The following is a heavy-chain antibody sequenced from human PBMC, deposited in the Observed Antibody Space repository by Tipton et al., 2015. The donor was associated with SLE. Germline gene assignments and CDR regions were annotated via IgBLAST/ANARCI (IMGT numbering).Heavy chain of an antibody. J-gene: IGHJ3*02. CDR3: ARVDMYYYDSSGSPGSAFDI. Sequence: QGQLVQSGAEVKKPGASVKVSCKASGYTFTSYGISWVRQAPGQGLQWMGWISAYNGNTNYAQKLQGRVTMTTDTSTSTTYMELRSLRSDDTAVYYCARVDMYYYDSSGSPGSAFDIWGPGTMVTVSS. CDR2: ISAYNGNT. V-gene: IGHV1-18*01. D-gene: IGHD3-22*01. CDR1: GYTFTSYG.